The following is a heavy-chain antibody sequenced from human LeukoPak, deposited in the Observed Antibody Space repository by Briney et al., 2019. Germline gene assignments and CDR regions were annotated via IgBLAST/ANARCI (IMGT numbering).Heavy chain of an antibody. V-gene: IGHV4-39*02. Sequence: SGTLSLTCTLSGGSLSSSSYYWGWVRQPPGTGLEWIGSIYYSGSTYYNPSLKSRVTISVDTSKNQFSLKLSSVTAADTAVYYCARDRGGIVGDTNAFDIWGQGTMVTVSS. CDR2: IYYSGST. CDR1: GGSLSSSSYY. CDR3: ARDRGGIVGDTNAFDI. J-gene: IGHJ3*02. D-gene: IGHD1-26*01.